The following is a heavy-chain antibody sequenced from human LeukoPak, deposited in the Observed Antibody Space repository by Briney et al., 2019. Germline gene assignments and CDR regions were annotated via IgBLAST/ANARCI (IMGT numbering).Heavy chain of an antibody. J-gene: IGHJ2*01. D-gene: IGHD3-3*02. Sequence: GGSLRLSCAASGFTFSSYGMHWVRQAPGKGLEWVAVISYDGSNKYYVDSVKGRFTISRDNSKNTLYLQMNSLRAEDTAVYYCAKSIKQVWYFDLWGRGTLVTVSS. V-gene: IGHV3-30*18. CDR1: GFTFSSYG. CDR3: AKSIKQVWYFDL. CDR2: ISYDGSNK.